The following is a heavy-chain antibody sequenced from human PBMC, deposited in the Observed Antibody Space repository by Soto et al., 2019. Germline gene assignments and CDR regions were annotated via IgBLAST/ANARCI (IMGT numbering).Heavy chain of an antibody. D-gene: IGHD1-26*01. CDR3: ARERKWESLPY. V-gene: IGHV1-18*01. Sequence: QVQLVQSGAEVKKPGASVKVSCEAYGYTFRNYGITWVRQAPGQGLEWMGWVSAYNRNTNYAQKFQERVTMTTDTSTSTAYMELRSLRSDDTAIYFCARERKWESLPYWGQETLVTVSS. CDR1: GYTFRNYG. CDR2: VSAYNRNT. J-gene: IGHJ4*02.